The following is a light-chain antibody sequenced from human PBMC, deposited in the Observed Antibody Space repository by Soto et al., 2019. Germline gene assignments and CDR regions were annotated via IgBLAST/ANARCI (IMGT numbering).Light chain of an antibody. CDR1: QSVSSY. Sequence: EIVLTQSPATLSLSPGERATLSCRASQSVSSYLAWYQQKPGQAPRLLIYDASNRATGIPARFSGSWSGTDFTLTISSLEPEDFAVYYCQQRSNWPLFTFGPGTKVEIK. V-gene: IGKV3-11*01. CDR3: QQRSNWPLFT. J-gene: IGKJ3*01. CDR2: DAS.